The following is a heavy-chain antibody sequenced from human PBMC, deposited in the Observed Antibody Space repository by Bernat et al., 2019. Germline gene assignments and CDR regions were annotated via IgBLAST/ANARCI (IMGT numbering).Heavy chain of an antibody. J-gene: IGHJ6*02. D-gene: IGHD4-17*01. CDR2: LTGSGGST. CDR3: AKGPTTLTTYYNYYGMDV. Sequence: EVQLLESGGGLVQPGGSLRLSCAASGFTLSTYAMSWVRQAPGRGLEWVSGLTGSGGSTYCADSVKGRFTISRDNSKNTLYLQMNSLRAEDTAVYYCAKGPTTLTTYYNYYGMDVWGQGTTVTVSS. V-gene: IGHV3-23*01. CDR1: GFTLSTYA.